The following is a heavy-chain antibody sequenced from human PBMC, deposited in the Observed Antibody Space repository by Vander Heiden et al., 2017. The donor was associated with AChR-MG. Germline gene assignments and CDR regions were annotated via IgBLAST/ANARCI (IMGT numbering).Heavy chain of an antibody. CDR1: GGSISSSSYY. CDR2: IYYSGST. D-gene: IGHD3-3*01. CDR3: ANTYYDFWSGPPVAFDI. J-gene: IGHJ3*02. V-gene: IGHV4-39*01. Sequence: QLQLQESGPGLVKPSETLSLTCTVSGGSISSSSYYWGWIRQPPGKGLEWIGSIYYSGSTYYNPSLKSRVTISVDTSKNQFSLKLSSVTAADTAVYYCANTYYDFWSGPPVAFDIWGQGTMVTVSS.